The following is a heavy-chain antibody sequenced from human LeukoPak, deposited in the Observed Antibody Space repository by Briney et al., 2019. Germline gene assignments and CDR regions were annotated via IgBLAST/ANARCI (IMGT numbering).Heavy chain of an antibody. CDR1: GFNFSSYA. V-gene: IGHV3-30*02. D-gene: IGHD5-24*01. J-gene: IGHJ4*02. CDR2: IRYDASTK. CDR3: AKGGRDGLYYFDY. Sequence: GGSLRLSCAASGFNFSSYAMHWVRQAPGKGLEWVALIRYDASTKFYADSVKGRFTISRDNSKNTLNLRMNSLRAEDTAVYYCAKGGRDGLYYFDYWGQETLVTVSS.